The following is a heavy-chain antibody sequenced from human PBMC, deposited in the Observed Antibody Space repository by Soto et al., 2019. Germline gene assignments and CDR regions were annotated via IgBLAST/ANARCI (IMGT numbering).Heavy chain of an antibody. CDR3: ARDRPACGMDV. Sequence: SETLSLTCVVSGGSISSGRYSWNWVRQPPGKGLEWIGYIYHSGSTYYNPSLNIRVTISVDRSKNQFSLKLSSVTAADTAVYYCARDRPACGMDVWGQGTTVTVSS. CDR1: GGSISSGRYS. J-gene: IGHJ6*02. V-gene: IGHV4-30-2*01. CDR2: IYHSGST.